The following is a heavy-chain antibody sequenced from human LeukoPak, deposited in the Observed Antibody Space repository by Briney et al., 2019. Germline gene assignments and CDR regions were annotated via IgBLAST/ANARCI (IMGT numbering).Heavy chain of an antibody. Sequence: ASVKVSCKASGYTLTSYAMNWVRQAPGQGLEWMRWINTNTGNPTYAQGFTGRFVFSLDTSVSTAYLQISSLKAEDSAVYYCARDLGYCSSTSCYLARDNWFDPWGQGTLVTVSS. V-gene: IGHV7-4-1*02. J-gene: IGHJ5*02. CDR3: ARDLGYCSSTSCYLARDNWFDP. CDR1: GYTLTSYA. D-gene: IGHD2-2*01. CDR2: INTNTGNP.